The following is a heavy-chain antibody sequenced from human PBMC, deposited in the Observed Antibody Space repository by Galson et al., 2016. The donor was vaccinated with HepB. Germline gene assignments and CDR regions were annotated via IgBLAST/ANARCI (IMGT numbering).Heavy chain of an antibody. CDR2: IYPGDSDT. CDR3: AAAPKDTGAMGV. Sequence: QSGAEVKKPGESLEISCQGSGSRFTSYWIGWVRQMPGKGLEWLGIIYPGDSDTRYSPSFQGQVTISADKSINTAYLQWSSLKASDSGLYYCAAAPKDTGAMGVWGQGTTVIVSS. J-gene: IGHJ6*02. V-gene: IGHV5-51*01. D-gene: IGHD4-17*01. CDR1: GSRFTSYW.